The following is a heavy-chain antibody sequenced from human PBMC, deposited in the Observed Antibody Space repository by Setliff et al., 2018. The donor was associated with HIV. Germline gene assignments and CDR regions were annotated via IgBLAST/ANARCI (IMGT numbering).Heavy chain of an antibody. CDR1: GFTFSSYW. J-gene: IGHJ3*02. V-gene: IGHV3-7*04. CDR2: IKQDGSKA. CDR3: ARDDSNGNTDAFDI. Sequence: GGSLRLSCAASGFTFSSYWMSWVRQAPGKGLEWVTDIKQDGSKAYYMDSVKGRFTISRDNPKNSLYLQMTSLRAEDTAVYYCARDDSNGNTDAFDIWGQGTTVTVSS. D-gene: IGHD5-18*01.